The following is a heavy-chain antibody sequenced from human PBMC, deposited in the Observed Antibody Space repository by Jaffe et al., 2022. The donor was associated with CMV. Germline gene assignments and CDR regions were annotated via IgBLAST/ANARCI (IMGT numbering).Heavy chain of an antibody. CDR3: ARQGYSSGGFDP. CDR2: IYYSGST. D-gene: IGHD6-19*01. CDR1: GGSISSSSYY. Sequence: QLQLQESGPGLVKPSETLSLTCTVSGGSISSSSYYWGWIRQPPGKGLEWIGSIYYSGSTYYNPSLKSRVTISVDTSKNQFSLKLSSVTAADTAVYYCARQGYSSGGFDPWGQGTLVTVSS. J-gene: IGHJ5*02. V-gene: IGHV4-39*01.